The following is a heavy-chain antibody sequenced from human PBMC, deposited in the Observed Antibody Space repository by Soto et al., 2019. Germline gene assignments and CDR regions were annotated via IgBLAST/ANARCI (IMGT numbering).Heavy chain of an antibody. CDR2: ISYDGSNK. CDR1: GFTFSSYG. V-gene: IGHV3-30*18. CDR3: AKEEYYYGSGTGAFDI. Sequence: VGSLRLSCAASGFTFSSYGMHWVRQAPGKGLEWVAVISYDGSNKYYADSVKGRFTISRDNSKNTLYLQMNSLRAEDTAVYYCAKEEYYYGSGTGAFDIWGQGTMVTVSS. J-gene: IGHJ3*02. D-gene: IGHD3-10*01.